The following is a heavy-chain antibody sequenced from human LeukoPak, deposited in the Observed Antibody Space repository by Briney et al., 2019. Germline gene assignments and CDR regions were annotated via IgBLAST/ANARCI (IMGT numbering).Heavy chain of an antibody. Sequence: PGESLRLSCAVSGFKFNTHNLNWVRQAPGKGLEWVSSISSGSKYILYEDSVKGRFTVSRDNAKNSLYLQMNSLRAEGTAVYYCARDVMITFGGVIVMYYFDYWGQGALVTVSS. CDR2: ISSGSKYI. D-gene: IGHD3-16*02. J-gene: IGHJ4*02. CDR3: ARDVMITFGGVIVMYYFDY. V-gene: IGHV3-21*01. CDR1: GFKFNTHN.